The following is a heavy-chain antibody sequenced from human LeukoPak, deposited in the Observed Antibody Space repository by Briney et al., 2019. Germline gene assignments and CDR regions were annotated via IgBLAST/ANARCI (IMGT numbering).Heavy chain of an antibody. V-gene: IGHV4-59*08. CDR3: ARSAVDAFDI. Sequence: SETLSLTCTVSGGSISSYYWSWIRQPPGKGLECIGYIYNSGSTNYNPSLKSRVSISVDTSKNQFSLKLSSVTAADTAVYYCARSAVDAFDIWGQGTMVTVSS. CDR2: IYNSGST. CDR1: GGSISSYY. D-gene: IGHD6-25*01. J-gene: IGHJ3*02.